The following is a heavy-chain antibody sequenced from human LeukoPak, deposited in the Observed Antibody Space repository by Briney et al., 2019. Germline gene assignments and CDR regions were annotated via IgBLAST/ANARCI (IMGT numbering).Heavy chain of an antibody. D-gene: IGHD2-21*01. CDR1: GFSLSNHW. CDR2: IKQDGVDK. J-gene: IGHJ4*02. CDR3: ARELLWAFDY. V-gene: IGHV3-7*01. Sequence: GGSLRLSCEASGFSLSNHWMSWVRQAPGKGLEWVANIKQDGVDKYYVDSVKGRFTVSRDNAKNSLFLQMNSLRAEDTAVYYCARELLWAFDYWGQGTLVTVSS.